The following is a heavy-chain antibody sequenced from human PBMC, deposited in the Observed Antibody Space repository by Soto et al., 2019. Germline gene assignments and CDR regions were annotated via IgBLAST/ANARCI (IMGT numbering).Heavy chain of an antibody. CDR1: GGSISSYY. CDR2: IYYSGST. V-gene: IGHV4-59*01. Sequence: SETLSLTCSVSGGSISSYYWSWIRQPPGKGLEWIGYIYYSGSTTYNPSLKSRVTISVDTSKNQFSLKLSSVTTADTAVYYCARAPYWRGGDLYLDNRGQGTLVTVSS. J-gene: IGHJ4*02. CDR3: ARAPYWRGGDLYLDN. D-gene: IGHD2-21*02.